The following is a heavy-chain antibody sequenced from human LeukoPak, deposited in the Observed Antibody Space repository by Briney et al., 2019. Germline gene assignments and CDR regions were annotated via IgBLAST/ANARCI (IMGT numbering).Heavy chain of an antibody. Sequence: XXNSGGTNYAQKFQGRVTMTRDTSIGTAYMELSRLRSDDTAVYYCARVGSGCSSTSCYPWVFDYWGQGTLVTVSS. CDR3: ARVGSGCSSTSCYPWVFDY. D-gene: IGHD2-2*01. CDR2: XXNSGGT. J-gene: IGHJ4*02. V-gene: IGHV1-2*02.